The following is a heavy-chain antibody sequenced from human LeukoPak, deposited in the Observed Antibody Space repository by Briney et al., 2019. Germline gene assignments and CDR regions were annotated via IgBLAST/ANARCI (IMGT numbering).Heavy chain of an antibody. V-gene: IGHV3-23*01. CDR2: ISGSGGST. J-gene: IGHJ4*02. Sequence: QPGGSLRLSCAASGFTFSSYAMSWVRQAPGKGLEWVSAISGSGGSTYYADSVKGRFTISRDNSKNTLYLQMNSLRAEDTAVYYCAKEYVYSYGPPQPGEDYWGQGTLVTVSS. CDR1: GFTFSSYA. D-gene: IGHD5-18*01. CDR3: AKEYVYSYGPPQPGEDY.